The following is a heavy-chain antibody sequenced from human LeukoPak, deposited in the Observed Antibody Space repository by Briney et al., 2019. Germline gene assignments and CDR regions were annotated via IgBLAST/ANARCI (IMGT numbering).Heavy chain of an antibody. V-gene: IGHV1-8*03. CDR2: MNPNSGNT. CDR3: ARDRHYDSSVFNP. Sequence: ASVKVSCKASGYTFTSYDINWVRQATGQGLEWMGWMNPNSGNTGYAQKFQGRVTITRNTSISTAYMELSSLRSEDTAVYYCARDRHYDSSVFNPWGQGTLVIVSS. CDR1: GYTFTSYD. D-gene: IGHD3-22*01. J-gene: IGHJ5*02.